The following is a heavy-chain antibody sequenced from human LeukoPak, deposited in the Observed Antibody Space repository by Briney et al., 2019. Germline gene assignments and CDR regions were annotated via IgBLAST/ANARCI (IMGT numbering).Heavy chain of an antibody. CDR2: INPNSGGT. Sequence: GASVKISCKASGYTFTGYYMYWVRQAPGQGLEWMGWINPNSGGTNNAQKFQGRVTMTRDTSISTAYMELSRLRSDDTAVYYCTRRVGSVLGEPLGYWGQGTLVTVSS. D-gene: IGHD3-10*01. V-gene: IGHV1-2*02. J-gene: IGHJ4*02. CDR3: TRRVGSVLGEPLGY. CDR1: GYTFTGYY.